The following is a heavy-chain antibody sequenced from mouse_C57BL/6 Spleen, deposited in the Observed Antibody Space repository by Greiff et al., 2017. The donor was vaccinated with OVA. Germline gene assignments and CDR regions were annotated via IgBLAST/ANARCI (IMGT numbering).Heavy chain of an antibody. CDR2: IDPEDGDT. CDR1: GFNIKDYY. CDR3: TSFYYVSSSFAY. D-gene: IGHD1-1*01. V-gene: IGHV14-1*01. J-gene: IGHJ3*01. Sequence: VQLQQSGAELVRPGASVKLSCTASGFNIKDYYMHWVKQRPEQGLEWIGRIDPEDGDTEYAPKFKGKATMTADTSSNTAYLQLSSLTSEDTAVYYCTSFYYVSSSFAYWGQGTLVTVSA.